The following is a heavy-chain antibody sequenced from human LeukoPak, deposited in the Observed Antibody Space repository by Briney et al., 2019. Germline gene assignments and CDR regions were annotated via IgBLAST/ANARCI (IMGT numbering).Heavy chain of an antibody. Sequence: SETLSLTCGVSGGSVTSTNWWTWVRQPSGKGLEWIGEVHLDGRTNYNPSLESRLTISVDLSENHISLKLTSVTAADTAVYYCAREGGFFRPLDYSGQGTLVTVSS. V-gene: IGHV4-4*02. J-gene: IGHJ4*02. D-gene: IGHD3-3*01. CDR2: VHLDGRT. CDR3: AREGGFFRPLDY. CDR1: GGSVTSTNW.